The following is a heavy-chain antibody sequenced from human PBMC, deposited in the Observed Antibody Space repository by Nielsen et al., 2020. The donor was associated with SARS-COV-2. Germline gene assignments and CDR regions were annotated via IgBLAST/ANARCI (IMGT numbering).Heavy chain of an antibody. Sequence: SVKVSCKASGGTFSNYGINWVRQAPGQGLEWMGRIIPFTAIVKYAQKFQGRVTITADTSTSTAYMELRSLKSDDTAAYYCARGTGEDYWGQGTLVTVSS. CDR1: GGTFSNYG. J-gene: IGHJ4*02. CDR2: IIPFTAIV. D-gene: IGHD1-26*01. V-gene: IGHV1-69*04. CDR3: ARGTGEDY.